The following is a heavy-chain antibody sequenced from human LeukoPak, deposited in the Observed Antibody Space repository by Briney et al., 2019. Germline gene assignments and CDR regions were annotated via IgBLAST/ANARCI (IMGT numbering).Heavy chain of an antibody. Sequence: PSETLSLTCTVSGGSISGDHWNWIRQPPGKGLEWIGYIYYSGNTNYNPSLRSRVTMSVDTSKNQFSLRLSSVTAADTAVYYCARQGYISGQGFRNNWFDPWGQGSLVTVSS. V-gene: IGHV4-59*08. CDR3: ARQGYISGQGFRNNWFDP. CDR1: GGSISGDH. J-gene: IGHJ5*02. CDR2: IYYSGNT. D-gene: IGHD6-19*01.